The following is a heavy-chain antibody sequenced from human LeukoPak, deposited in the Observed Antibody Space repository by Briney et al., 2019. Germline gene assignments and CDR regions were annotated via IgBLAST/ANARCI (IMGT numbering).Heavy chain of an antibody. V-gene: IGHV1-69*01. CDR1: GGTFSSYA. D-gene: IGHD1-26*01. Sequence: SVKVSCKASGGTFSSYAISWVRQAPGQGLEWMGGIIPIFGTANYAQKFQGRVTITADESTSTAYMELSSLRSEDTAVYYCAAHSGSYYAFDIWGQGTMVTVYS. CDR2: IIPIFGTA. CDR3: AAHSGSYYAFDI. J-gene: IGHJ3*02.